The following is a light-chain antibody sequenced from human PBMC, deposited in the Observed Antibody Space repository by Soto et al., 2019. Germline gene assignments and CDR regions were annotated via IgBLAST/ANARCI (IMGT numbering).Light chain of an antibody. Sequence: EIVLTQSPATLSLSPGERATLSCGASQTVGSTYLAWFQQKPGLAPRLLFYGASSRATGIPHRFSGSGSGTDFTLTISRLEPEDFAVCHCQHYGKSAWTFGQGTKVEIK. CDR3: QHYGKSAWT. V-gene: IGKV3D-20*01. CDR1: QTVGSTY. CDR2: GAS. J-gene: IGKJ1*01.